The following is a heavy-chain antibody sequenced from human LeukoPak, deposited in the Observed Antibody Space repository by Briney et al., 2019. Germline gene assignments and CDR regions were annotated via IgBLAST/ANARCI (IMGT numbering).Heavy chain of an antibody. D-gene: IGHD2-2*01. CDR3: AIDIVVVPAATDDY. J-gene: IGHJ4*02. CDR1: GFTFSSYE. V-gene: IGHV3-48*03. Sequence: PGGSLRLSCAASGFTFSSYEMNWVRQAPGKGLEWVSYISSSGSTIYYADSVKGRFTISRDNAKNSLCLQMNSLRAEDTAVYYCAIDIVVVPAATDDYWGQGTLVTVSS. CDR2: ISSSGSTI.